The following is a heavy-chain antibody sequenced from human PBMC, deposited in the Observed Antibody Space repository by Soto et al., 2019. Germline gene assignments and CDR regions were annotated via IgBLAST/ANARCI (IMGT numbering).Heavy chain of an antibody. CDR2: IYYSGST. Sequence: SETLSLTCAVYGGSFSGYYWSWIRQHPGKGLEWIGYIYYSGSTYYNPSLKSRVTISVDTSKNQFSLKLSSVTAADTAVYYCGRGGRRSPGMDVWGQGTTVTVSS. V-gene: IGHV4-31*11. CDR1: GGSFSGYY. CDR3: GRGGRRSPGMDV. J-gene: IGHJ6*02.